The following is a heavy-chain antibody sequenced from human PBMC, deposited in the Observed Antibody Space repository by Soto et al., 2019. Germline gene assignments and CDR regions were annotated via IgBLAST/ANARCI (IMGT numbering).Heavy chain of an antibody. V-gene: IGHV5-51*01. CDR1: GYSFSTHW. Sequence: GESLKISCQGYGYSFSTHWIGWVRQMPGKGLEWMGIIYPDDSDTRYSPSFQGQVTISADKSINTAFLQWRSLKASDTAMYYCARHGAPEGDSTPNYSYYGMDVWGQGTTVTVSS. CDR3: ARHGAPEGDSTPNYSYYGMDV. CDR2: IYPDDSDT. J-gene: IGHJ6*02. D-gene: IGHD2-21*01.